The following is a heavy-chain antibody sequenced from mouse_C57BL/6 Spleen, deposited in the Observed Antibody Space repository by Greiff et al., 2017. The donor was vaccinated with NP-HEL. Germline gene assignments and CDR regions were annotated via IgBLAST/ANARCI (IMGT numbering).Heavy chain of an antibody. CDR1: GFNIKDDY. V-gene: IGHV14-4*01. CDR2: IDPENGDT. D-gene: IGHD1-1*01. J-gene: IGHJ2*01. Sequence: VQLKESGAELVRPGASVKLSCTASGFNIKDDYMHWVKQRPEQGLEWIGWIDPENGDTEYASKFQGKATITADTSSNTAYLQLSSLTSEDTAVYYCTTGYITTVDDWGQGTTLTVSS. CDR3: TTGYITTVDD.